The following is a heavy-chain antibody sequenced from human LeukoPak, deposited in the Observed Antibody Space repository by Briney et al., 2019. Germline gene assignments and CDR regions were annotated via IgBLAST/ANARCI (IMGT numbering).Heavy chain of an antibody. CDR1: GFTFSSYW. V-gene: IGHV3-7*03. Sequence: GGSLRLFCAASGFTFSSYWMNWARQAPGMGLEWVASINHNGNVNYYVDSVKGRFTISRDNAKNSLYLQMSNLRAEDTTVYFCARGGGLDVWGQGATVTVSS. J-gene: IGHJ6*02. CDR2: INHNGNVN. D-gene: IGHD3-16*01. CDR3: ARGGGLDV.